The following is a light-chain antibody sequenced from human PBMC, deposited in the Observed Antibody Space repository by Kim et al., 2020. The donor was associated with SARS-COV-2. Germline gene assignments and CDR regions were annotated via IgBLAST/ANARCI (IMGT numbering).Light chain of an antibody. J-gene: IGKJ2*01. CDR3: QPPYNWPPLYT. CDR2: DAS. V-gene: IGKV3-11*01. CDR1: QSVSSY. Sequence: EIVLTQFPATLSLSPGERATLSCRASQSVSSYLAWYQQKPGQAPRLLIYDASNRATGIPARFSGSGSGTDFTLTISSLVPEDFAVYFCQPPYNWPPLYTFLQDTTLDFK.